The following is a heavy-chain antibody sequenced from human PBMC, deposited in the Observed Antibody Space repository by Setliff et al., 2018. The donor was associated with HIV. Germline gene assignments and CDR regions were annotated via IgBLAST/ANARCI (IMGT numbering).Heavy chain of an antibody. CDR1: GGSISSGDYY. V-gene: IGHV4-30-4*08. D-gene: IGHD1-26*01. Sequence: SETLSLTCTVSGGSISSGDYYRSWIRQPPGKGLEWIGYIYYSGSTYYNPSLKSRVTISVDTSKNQFSLKLSSVTAADTAVYYCAGAPPYKWEPSQDYWGQGTLVTVSS. CDR3: AGAPPYKWEPSQDY. J-gene: IGHJ4*02. CDR2: IYYSGST.